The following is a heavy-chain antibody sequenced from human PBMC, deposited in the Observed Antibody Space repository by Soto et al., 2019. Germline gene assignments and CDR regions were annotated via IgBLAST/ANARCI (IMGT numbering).Heavy chain of an antibody. CDR2: ISYDGSNK. V-gene: IGHV3-30*18. D-gene: IGHD2-15*01. Sequence: XVALRLSCADSGFTFSSYGMHWVRQAPGKGLEWVAVISYDGSNKYYADSVKGRFTISRDNSKNTLYLQMNSLRAEDTAVYYCAKEARSGDFDYWGQGTMVTVSS. CDR3: AKEARSGDFDY. J-gene: IGHJ4*02. CDR1: GFTFSSYG.